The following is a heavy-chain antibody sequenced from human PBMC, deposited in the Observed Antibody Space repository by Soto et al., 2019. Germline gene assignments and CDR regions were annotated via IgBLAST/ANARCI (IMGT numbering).Heavy chain of an antibody. V-gene: IGHV3-23*01. CDR1: GFAFSNYA. J-gene: IGHJ4*02. CDR3: AKDRTVAARNFDY. CDR2: ISTSIDAT. D-gene: IGHD6-6*01. Sequence: PGGSLRLSCAASGFAFSNYAMHWVRQAPGKGLEWVSSISTSIDATYYADSVKGRFTISRDDSKNTPYLQMNSLRAEDSAVYYCAKDRTVAARNFDYWGQGTQVTVSS.